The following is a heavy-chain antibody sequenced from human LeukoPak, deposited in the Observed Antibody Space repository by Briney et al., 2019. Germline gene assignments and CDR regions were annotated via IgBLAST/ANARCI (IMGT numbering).Heavy chain of an antibody. CDR3: ARGVAGVYFYYYMDV. J-gene: IGHJ6*03. CDR2: IKPNSGVT. CDR1: GYTFTDDY. V-gene: IGHV1-2*02. D-gene: IGHD1-14*01. Sequence: ASVKVSCKASGYTFTDDYVHWVRQAPGQGLEWMGWIKPNSGVTNYAQKFQGTVTMTRDTSISTAYMELSSLRSDDTAVYYCARGVAGVYFYYYMDVWGKGTTVTVSS.